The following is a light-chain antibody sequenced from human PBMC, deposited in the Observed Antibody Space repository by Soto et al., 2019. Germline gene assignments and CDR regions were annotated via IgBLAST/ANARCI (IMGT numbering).Light chain of an antibody. CDR3: QQPWT. Sequence: PGERATLSCRASQSVSSIFLAWYQQKPGQTPRLLVYGASSRATGIPDRFSGGGSGTDFTLTISRLEPEDFAVYYCQQPWTFGQGTKVDIK. CDR2: GAS. CDR1: QSVSSIF. J-gene: IGKJ1*01. V-gene: IGKV3-20*01.